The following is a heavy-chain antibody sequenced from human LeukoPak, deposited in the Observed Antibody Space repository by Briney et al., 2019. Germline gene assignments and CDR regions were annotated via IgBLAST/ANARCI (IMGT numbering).Heavy chain of an antibody. Sequence: ASVKVSCKASSYTFTSYGISWVRQARGQGLEWMGWISAYNGNTNYAQKLQGRVTMTTDTSTSTAYMELRSLRSDDTAVYYCARDKTRYYDFWSGYYTPNWFDPWGQGSLVTVSS. J-gene: IGHJ5*02. CDR1: SYTFTSYG. CDR3: ARDKTRYYDFWSGYYTPNWFDP. D-gene: IGHD3-3*01. CDR2: ISAYNGNT. V-gene: IGHV1-18*01.